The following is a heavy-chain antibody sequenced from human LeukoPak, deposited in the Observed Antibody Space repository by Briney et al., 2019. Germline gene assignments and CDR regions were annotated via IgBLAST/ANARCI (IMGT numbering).Heavy chain of an antibody. CDR2: IYSGGST. CDR1: GFTVSSNY. Sequence: GSLRLSCAASGFTVSSNYMSWVRQAPGKGLEWVSVIYSGGSTYYADSVKGRFTISRDNSKNTLYLQMNSLRAEDTAVYYCARGITMVRGVISTDYWGQGTLVTVSS. V-gene: IGHV3-66*01. D-gene: IGHD3-10*01. CDR3: ARGITMVRGVISTDY. J-gene: IGHJ4*02.